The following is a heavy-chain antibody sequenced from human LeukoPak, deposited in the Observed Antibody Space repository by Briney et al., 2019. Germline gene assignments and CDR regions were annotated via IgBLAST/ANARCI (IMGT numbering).Heavy chain of an antibody. CDR2: IKSKTDGGTT. D-gene: IGHD4-17*01. CDR1: GFTFSNAW. J-gene: IGHJ6*02. CDR3: TTDPVTTPHYYYYYGMDV. Sequence: GGSLRLSCAASGFTFSNAWMSWVRQAPGKGLEWVGRIKSKTDGGTTDYAAPVKGRFTISRDDSKNTLYLQMNSLKTEDTAVYYRTTDPVTTPHYYYYYGMDVWGQGTTVTVSS. V-gene: IGHV3-15*01.